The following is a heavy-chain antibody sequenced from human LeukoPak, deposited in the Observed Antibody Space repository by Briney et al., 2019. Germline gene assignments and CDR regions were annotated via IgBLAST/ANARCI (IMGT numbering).Heavy chain of an antibody. Sequence: PGGSLRLSCAASGFIFDDYAMHWVRQAPGKGLEWVSRISWNSGSIGYADSVMGRFTISRDNAKNSLYLQMNRLRSDDTAVYYCARDRDTMVRGVIISEEGTFDYWGQGTLVTVSS. CDR1: GFIFDDYA. V-gene: IGHV3-9*01. CDR2: ISWNSGSI. CDR3: ARDRDTMVRGVIISEEGTFDY. D-gene: IGHD3-10*01. J-gene: IGHJ4*02.